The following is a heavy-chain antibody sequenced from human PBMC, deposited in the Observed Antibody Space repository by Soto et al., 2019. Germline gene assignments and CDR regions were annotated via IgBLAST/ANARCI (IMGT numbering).Heavy chain of an antibody. CDR1: GYTFTSYA. D-gene: IGHD3-10*01. J-gene: IGHJ4*02. Sequence: QVQLVQSGAEVKKPGASVKVSCKASGYTFTSYAMHWVRQAPGQRLEWMGWINAGNGNTKYSQKFQGRVTITRDTSASTAYMELSGLRSEDPAVYSCARDLGFGLADYWGQGTLVTVS. CDR2: INAGNGNT. V-gene: IGHV1-3*01. CDR3: ARDLGFGLADY.